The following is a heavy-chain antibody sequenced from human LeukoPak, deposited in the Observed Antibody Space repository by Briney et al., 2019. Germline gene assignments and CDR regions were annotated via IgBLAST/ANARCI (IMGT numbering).Heavy chain of an antibody. D-gene: IGHD3-10*01. CDR3: AKSFWWFGEFSPFDY. J-gene: IGHJ4*02. CDR1: GFTFSSYS. CDR2: ISNSGSSI. Sequence: PGGSLRLSCAASGFTFSSYSMNWVRQAPGKGLEWVSSISNSGSSIYYADSVKGRFTISRDNAKNSLYLQMSSLRAEDTAVYYCAKSFWWFGEFSPFDYWGQGTLLTVSS. V-gene: IGHV3-21*01.